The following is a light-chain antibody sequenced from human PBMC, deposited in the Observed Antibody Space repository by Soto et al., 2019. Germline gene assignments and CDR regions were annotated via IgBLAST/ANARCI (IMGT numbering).Light chain of an antibody. CDR2: AAS. CDR3: QQSYSTPPIT. V-gene: IGKV1-39*01. J-gene: IGKJ5*01. Sequence: DIQINQSPSSLSASVEERFIITCRASQSISNHLNWYQQNAGKASKLLIFAASSLQSGVPSRFSGSRSGPDFTLTISSLQPEDFATYYCQQSYSTPPITFGQGTGLEIK. CDR1: QSISNH.